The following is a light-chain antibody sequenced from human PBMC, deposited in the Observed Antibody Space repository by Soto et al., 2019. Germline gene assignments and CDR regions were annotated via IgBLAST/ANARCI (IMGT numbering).Light chain of an antibody. CDR2: AAS. CDR3: QQSYSTHPFT. CDR1: QSISSY. J-gene: IGKJ3*01. Sequence: DIQMTQSPSSLSASVGDRVTITCRASQSISSYLNWYQQKPGKAPKLLIYAASSLQSGVPSRFRGSGSGTDFTLTISSLQPEDFATYYCQQSYSTHPFTFGPGTKVDIK. V-gene: IGKV1-39*01.